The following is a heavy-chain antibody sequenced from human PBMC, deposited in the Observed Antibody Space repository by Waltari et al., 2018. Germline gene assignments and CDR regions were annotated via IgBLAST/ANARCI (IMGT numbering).Heavy chain of an antibody. Sequence: QVQLVEPGRVLVKPAGSLRRSCAASEFSFSDYHVSWIRQAPGKALEWISYMSTRSSIEYYGDSVKGRFTISRDDAKNSLYLQMTSLRSDATALYFCARSYTKSWDLWGQGTLVTVSS. CDR2: MSTRSSIE. CDR3: ARSYTKSWDL. V-gene: IGHV3-11*04. J-gene: IGHJ3*01. CDR1: EFSFSDYH. D-gene: IGHD2-8*01.